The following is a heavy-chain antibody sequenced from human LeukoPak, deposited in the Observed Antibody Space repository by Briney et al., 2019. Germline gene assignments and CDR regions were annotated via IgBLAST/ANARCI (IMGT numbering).Heavy chain of an antibody. J-gene: IGHJ4*02. Sequence: GGSLRLSYAASGFTFSNYAMSWVRQAPGKGLEWVSVISYNGGSTCYADSVKGRFTISRDNSKNTLYLQMNSLRAGDTAVYYCAKRAPDCSSTSCYFVSFDFWGQGTLVTVSS. CDR3: AKRAPDCSSTSCYFVSFDF. D-gene: IGHD2-2*01. V-gene: IGHV3-23*01. CDR1: GFTFSNYA. CDR2: ISYNGGST.